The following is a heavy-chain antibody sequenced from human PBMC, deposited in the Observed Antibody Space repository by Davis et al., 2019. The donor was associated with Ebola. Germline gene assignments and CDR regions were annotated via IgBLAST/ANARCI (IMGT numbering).Heavy chain of an antibody. V-gene: IGHV3-30*03. D-gene: IGHD2-15*01. CDR2: ISYDGSNK. J-gene: IGHJ4*02. CDR1: GFTFSNYG. Sequence: PGGSLRLSCAASGFTFSNYGMHWVRQAPAKGLKWVAFISYDGSNKYYADSVKGRFTISRDNSKNTLYLQMNSLRAEDTAVYYCARDHGYCSGGSCYSSYFDYWGQGTLVTVSS. CDR3: ARDHGYCSGGSCYSSYFDY.